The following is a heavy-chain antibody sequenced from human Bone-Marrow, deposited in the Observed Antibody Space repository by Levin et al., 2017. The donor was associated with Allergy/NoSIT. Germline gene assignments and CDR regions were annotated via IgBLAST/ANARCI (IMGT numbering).Heavy chain of an antibody. D-gene: IGHD5-12*01. CDR1: GFTFSSYA. J-gene: IGHJ4*02. V-gene: IGHV3-23*01. Sequence: AGGSLRLSCAASGFTFSSYAMSWVRQAPGKGLEWVSAISGSGGSTYYADSVKGRFTISRDNSKNTLYLQMNSLRAEDTAVYYCAKDWGSGYEYLGCFDYWGQGTLVTVSS. CDR2: ISGSGGST. CDR3: AKDWGSGYEYLGCFDY.